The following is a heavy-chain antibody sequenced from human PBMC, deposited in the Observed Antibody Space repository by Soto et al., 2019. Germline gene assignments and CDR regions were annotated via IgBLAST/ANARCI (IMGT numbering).Heavy chain of an antibody. CDR1: GGSISSYY. Sequence: QVQLQESGPGLVKPSETLSLTCTVSGGSISSYYWSWIRQPPGKGLEWIGYIYYSGSTNYNPSLKSRVTISVATSKNRFSLKLSSVTAADTAVYYCAREGLTGTIGLYYYYGMDVWGQGTTVTVSS. CDR2: IYYSGST. CDR3: AREGLTGTIGLYYYYGMDV. D-gene: IGHD1-7*01. J-gene: IGHJ6*02. V-gene: IGHV4-59*01.